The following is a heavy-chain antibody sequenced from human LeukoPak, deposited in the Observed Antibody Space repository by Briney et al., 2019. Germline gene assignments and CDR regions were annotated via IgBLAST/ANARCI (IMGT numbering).Heavy chain of an antibody. CDR1: GNNFTRYW. J-gene: IGHJ3*02. Sequence: GESPKISCKGSGNNFTRYWIGWVRQMPGKGLEWMGIIYPGDSDTRYSPSFQGQVTISADKSISTAYLQWSSLKASDTAMYYCARPRQSGYNRAFDIWGQGTMVTVSS. D-gene: IGHD5-24*01. CDR3: ARPRQSGYNRAFDI. CDR2: IYPGDSDT. V-gene: IGHV5-51*01.